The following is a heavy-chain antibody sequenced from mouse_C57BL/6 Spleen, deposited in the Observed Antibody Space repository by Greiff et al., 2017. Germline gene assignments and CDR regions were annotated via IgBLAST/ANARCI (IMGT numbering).Heavy chain of an antibody. CDR1: GFTFSSYA. CDR2: ISDGGSYT. V-gene: IGHV5-4*03. Sequence: EVKLMESGGGLVKPGGSLKLSCAASGFTFSSYAMSWVRQTPEKRLEWVATISDGGSYTYYPDNVKGRFTIARDNAKNNQYLQMSHLKSEDTAMYCWARGHYDYWGQGTTVTVSS. J-gene: IGHJ4*01. CDR3: ARGHYDY. D-gene: IGHD1-1*01.